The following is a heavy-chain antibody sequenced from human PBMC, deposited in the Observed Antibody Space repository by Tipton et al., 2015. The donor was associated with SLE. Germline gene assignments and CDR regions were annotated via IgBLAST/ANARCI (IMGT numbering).Heavy chain of an antibody. Sequence: TLSLTCTVSGGSISSYYWSWIRQPPGKGLEWIGYIYYSGSTNYNPSLKSRLTISVDTSENQISLRLSSVTAADTAVYYCARMGDRWYFDLWGRGTLVTVSS. CDR1: GGSISSYY. CDR3: ARMGDRWYFDL. V-gene: IGHV4-59*12. CDR2: IYYSGST. J-gene: IGHJ2*01. D-gene: IGHD3-16*01.